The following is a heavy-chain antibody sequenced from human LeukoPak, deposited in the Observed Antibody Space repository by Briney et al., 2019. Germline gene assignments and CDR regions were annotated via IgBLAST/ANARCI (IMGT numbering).Heavy chain of an antibody. D-gene: IGHD3-22*01. CDR1: GYTFSVYY. J-gene: IGHJ4*02. V-gene: IGHV1-2*02. CDR2: INPNSGGT. Sequence: ASVTVSFKASGYTFSVYYMHWVRQPPGQGLEWMGWINPNSGGTNYAQKFQGRVTMTRDTSISTAYMELSRLRSDDTAVYYCARGGNYYDSSGRDYWGEETLVTVSS. CDR3: ARGGNYYDSSGRDY.